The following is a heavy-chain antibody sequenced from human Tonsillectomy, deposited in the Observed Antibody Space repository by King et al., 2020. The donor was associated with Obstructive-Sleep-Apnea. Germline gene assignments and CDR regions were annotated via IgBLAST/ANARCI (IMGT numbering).Heavy chain of an antibody. V-gene: IGHV3-23*04. D-gene: IGHD2-2*01. CDR2: ISGSGGST. CDR3: AKDVPVVPAAIYAFYI. J-gene: IGHJ3*02. Sequence: VQLVESGGGLVQPGGSLRLSCAASGFSFSSYAMSWVRQAPGKGLEWVSVISGSGGSTYYADSVKGRFTISRDNSKNTLYLQMNSLRAEDTAGYYCAKDVPVVPAAIYAFYIWRPGTIVTVSS. CDR1: GFSFSSYA.